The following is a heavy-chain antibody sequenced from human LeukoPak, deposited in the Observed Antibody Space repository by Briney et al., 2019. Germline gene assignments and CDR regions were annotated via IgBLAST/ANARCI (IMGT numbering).Heavy chain of an antibody. J-gene: IGHJ4*02. V-gene: IGHV3-11*06. CDR3: GRDYEERTTDY. CDR2: IGSSSSII. D-gene: IGHD3-16*01. CDR1: GFTFSDYY. Sequence: GGSLRLSCAASGFTFSDYYMSWIRQAPGKGLEWVSYIGSSSSIINYAESVRGRFTISRDNAKNLLYLQMNSLRAEDTAVYYCGRDYEERTTDYWGQGTLVTVSS.